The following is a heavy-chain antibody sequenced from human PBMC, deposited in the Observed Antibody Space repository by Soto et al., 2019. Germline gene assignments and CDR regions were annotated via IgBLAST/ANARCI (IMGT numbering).Heavy chain of an antibody. J-gene: IGHJ6*02. CDR3: ARDRGGYQLLFHSFSYYGMDV. D-gene: IGHD2-2*01. Sequence: PSDTLSLTCTVSCGSISSGGYYWSWIRQHPGKGLEWIGYIYYSGSTYYNPSLKSRVTISVDTSKNQFSLKLSSVTAADTAVYYCARDRGGYQLLFHSFSYYGMDVWGQGTTVTVSS. CDR1: CGSISSGGYY. V-gene: IGHV4-31*03. CDR2: IYYSGST.